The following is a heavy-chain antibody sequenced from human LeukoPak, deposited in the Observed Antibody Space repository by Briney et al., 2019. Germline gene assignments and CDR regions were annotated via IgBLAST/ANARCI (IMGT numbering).Heavy chain of an antibody. D-gene: IGHD3-10*01. Sequence: ASVKVSCKASGYTFTGYYMHWVRQAPGQGLEWMGRINPNSGGTNYAQKFQGRVTMTRDTSISTAYIELSRLRSDDTAVYYCARAPYGSGSYYKGDYWGQGTLVTVSS. CDR3: ARAPYGSGSYYKGDY. V-gene: IGHV1-2*06. CDR1: GYTFTGYY. CDR2: INPNSGGT. J-gene: IGHJ4*02.